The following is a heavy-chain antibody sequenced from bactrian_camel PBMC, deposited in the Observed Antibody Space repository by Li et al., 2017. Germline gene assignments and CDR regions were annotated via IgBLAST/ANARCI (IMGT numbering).Heavy chain of an antibody. J-gene: IGHJ4*01. V-gene: IGHV3S40*01. CDR1: GITFSRHD. CDR3: VKSFLNLNGP. D-gene: IGHD3*01. CDR2: ITSLPSLFRAA. Sequence: VQLVESGGGLVQPGESLRLSCVASGITFSRHDMSWVRQAPGKKVEWVAGITSLPSLFRAASYADSVKGRFTISRDDAKNMVYLQLNSLRTEDTAMYYCVKSFLNLNGPRGQGTQVTVSS.